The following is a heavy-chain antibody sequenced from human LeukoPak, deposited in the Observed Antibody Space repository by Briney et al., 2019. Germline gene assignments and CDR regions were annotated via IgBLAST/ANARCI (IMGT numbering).Heavy chain of an antibody. J-gene: IGHJ5*02. CDR2: IYYSGST. CDR1: GGSISSYY. V-gene: IGHV4-59*01. Sequence: SETLSLTRTVSGGSISSYYWSWIRQPPGPELEWIGYIYYSGSTNYHPSLKSRVTISVDTSRNQFSLKLSSVTAADTAVYYCARLRTNYDILTGYYSVGWFDPWGQGTLVTVSS. D-gene: IGHD3-9*01. CDR3: ARLRTNYDILTGYYSVGWFDP.